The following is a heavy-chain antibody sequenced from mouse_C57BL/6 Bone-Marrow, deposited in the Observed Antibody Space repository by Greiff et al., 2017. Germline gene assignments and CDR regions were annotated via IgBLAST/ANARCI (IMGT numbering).Heavy chain of an antibody. J-gene: IGHJ3*01. V-gene: IGHV1-55*01. Sequence: VKLQQPGAELVKPGASVKMSCKASGYTFTSYWITWVKQRPGQGLEWIGDIYPGSGSTNYNEKFKSKATLTVDTSSSTAYMQLSSLTSEDSAVXYCAREKGDYDYDEKVWFAYWGQGTLVTVSA. D-gene: IGHD2-4*01. CDR1: GYTFTSYW. CDR3: AREKGDYDYDEKVWFAY. CDR2: IYPGSGST.